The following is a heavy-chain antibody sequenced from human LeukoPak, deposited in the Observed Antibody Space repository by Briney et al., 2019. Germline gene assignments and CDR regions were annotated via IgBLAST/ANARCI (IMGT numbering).Heavy chain of an antibody. CDR2: ISSSSSYI. CDR3: ARSLLYYYGMDV. Sequence: GGSLRLSCAASGFTFSSYSMNWVRQAPGKGLEWVSSISSSSSYIYYADSVKGRFTISRDNAKNSLYLQMNSLRAEDTALYYCARSLLYYYGMDVWGQGTTVTVSS. V-gene: IGHV3-21*01. J-gene: IGHJ6*01. CDR1: GFTFSSYS. D-gene: IGHD2/OR15-2a*01.